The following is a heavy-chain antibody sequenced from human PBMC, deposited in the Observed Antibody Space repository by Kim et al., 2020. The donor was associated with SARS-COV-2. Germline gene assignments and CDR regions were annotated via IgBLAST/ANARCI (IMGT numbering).Heavy chain of an antibody. CDR1: GFTFRTYA. V-gene: IGHV3-23*01. CDR2: ISRSGDNT. Sequence: GGSLRLSCAASGFTFRTYAMSWVRQAPGKGLEWVSAISRSGDNTYYADSVKGRFTISRDNSKNTLYLQLNSLRGEDTALYYCTRGAELHCSGGSCYSGAFWGQGTLVTVSS. J-gene: IGHJ4*02. D-gene: IGHD2-15*01. CDR3: TRGAELHCSGGSCYSGAF.